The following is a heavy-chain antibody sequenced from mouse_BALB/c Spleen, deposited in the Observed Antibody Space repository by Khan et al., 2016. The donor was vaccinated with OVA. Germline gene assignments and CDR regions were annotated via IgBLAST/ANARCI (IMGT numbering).Heavy chain of an antibody. CDR2: INPSTDYT. CDR1: GYTFISYW. J-gene: IGHJ3*01. CDR3: TRRGLYGILVY. V-gene: IGHV1-7*01. D-gene: IGHD2-1*01. Sequence: QVQLQQSGTELAKPGASVKMSCKASGYTFISYWMHWVKQRPGQGLEWIGYINPSTDYTEYNQKFKDKATLTTDKSSNTAYMQLSSLTSEDSAVYDCTRRGLYGILVYWGQGTRVTVSA.